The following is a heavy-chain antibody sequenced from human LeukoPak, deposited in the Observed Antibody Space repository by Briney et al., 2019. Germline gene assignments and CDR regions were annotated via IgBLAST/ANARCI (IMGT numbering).Heavy chain of an antibody. CDR1: GLTFSRYN. Sequence: GGSLRLSCAASGLTFSRYNMNWVRQAPGKGQEWVSSIGTSSNNIYYTDSVKGRFTISRDNAKNSLYLQVDSLRVEDTAGYFCASGTVGNYALDYWGQGTLVTVSS. J-gene: IGHJ4*02. CDR3: ASGTVGNYALDY. V-gene: IGHV3-21*01. D-gene: IGHD1-7*01. CDR2: IGTSSNNI.